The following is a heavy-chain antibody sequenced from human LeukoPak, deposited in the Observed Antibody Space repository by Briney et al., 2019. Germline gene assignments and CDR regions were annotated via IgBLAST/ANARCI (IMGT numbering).Heavy chain of an antibody. CDR1: GFTFSNYA. Sequence: GGSLRLSCAASGFTFSNYAMHWVRQAPGKGLEYVSAISSNGGSTYYANSVEGRFTISRDNSKSTQYLQMGSLRAEDMAVYYCARDMYYGSGRHSPWFDPWGQGTLVTVSS. CDR2: ISSNGGST. J-gene: IGHJ5*02. CDR3: ARDMYYGSGRHSPWFDP. V-gene: IGHV3-64*01. D-gene: IGHD3-10*01.